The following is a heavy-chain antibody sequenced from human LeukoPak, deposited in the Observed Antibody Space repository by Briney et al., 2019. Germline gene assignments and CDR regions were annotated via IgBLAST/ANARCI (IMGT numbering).Heavy chain of an antibody. CDR1: GYTFPGYY. J-gene: IGHJ6*03. CDR2: ISAYNGNT. CDR3: ARTPEYSSSSGYREYYYYYYMDV. V-gene: IGHV1-18*04. D-gene: IGHD6-6*01. Sequence: ASVKVSCKASGYTFPGYYMHWVRPAPGQGLEWMGWISAYNGNTNYAQKLQGRVTMTTDTSTSTAYMELRSLRSDDTAVYYCARTPEYSSSSGYREYYYYYYMDVWGKGTTVTVSS.